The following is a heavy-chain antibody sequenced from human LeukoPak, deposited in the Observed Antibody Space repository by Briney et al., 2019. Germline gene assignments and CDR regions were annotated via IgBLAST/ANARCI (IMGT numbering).Heavy chain of an antibody. CDR3: ARDHSYYYDSSGNDP. V-gene: IGHV3-23*01. J-gene: IGHJ5*02. CDR2: ISGSGGST. D-gene: IGHD3-22*01. CDR1: GFTFSSYG. Sequence: HPGGSLRLSCAASGFTFSSYGMSWVRQAPGKGLEWVSAISGSGGSTYYADSVKGRFTISRDNAKNSLYLQMNSLRAEDTAVYYCARDHSYYYDSSGNDPWGQGTLVTVSS.